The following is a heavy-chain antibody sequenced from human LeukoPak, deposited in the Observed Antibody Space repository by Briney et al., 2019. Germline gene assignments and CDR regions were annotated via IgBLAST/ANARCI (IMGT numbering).Heavy chain of an antibody. CDR1: GYTFTGHY. J-gene: IGHJ4*02. CDR2: INPTGGT. Sequence: GASVKVSCKASGYTFTGHYMNWVRQAPGQGLEWMGWINPTGGTTYAQKFQDRVTMTRDTSINTACMELSGLRSDDTAVYYCARDLGWSTSHWGQGTLVTVSS. CDR3: ARDLGWSTSH. D-gene: IGHD3-3*01. V-gene: IGHV1-2*02.